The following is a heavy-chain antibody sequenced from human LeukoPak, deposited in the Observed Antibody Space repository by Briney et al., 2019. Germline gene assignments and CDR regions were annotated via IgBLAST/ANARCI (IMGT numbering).Heavy chain of an antibody. CDR2: ISSSSSYI. Sequence: GGSLRLSCAGSGFTFASYAMSWVRQAPGKGLEWVSSISSSSSYIYYADSVKGRFTISRDNAKNSLYLQMNSLRAEDTAVYYCARDGYYYDSSGYYSINGMDVWGQGTTVTVSS. J-gene: IGHJ6*02. D-gene: IGHD3-22*01. CDR3: ARDGYYYDSSGYYSINGMDV. CDR1: GFTFASYA. V-gene: IGHV3-21*06.